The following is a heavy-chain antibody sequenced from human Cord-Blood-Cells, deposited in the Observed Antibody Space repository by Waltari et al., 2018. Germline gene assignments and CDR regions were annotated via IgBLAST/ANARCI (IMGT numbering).Heavy chain of an antibody. D-gene: IGHD3-3*01. V-gene: IGHV4-39*01. CDR2: IYYSGST. J-gene: IGHJ4*02. Sequence: QLQLQESGPGMVKTSETLSLTCTVSGGSISSRSYYWGRLRQPPGKGLEWMGSIYYSGSTYYNPSLKSRVTISVDTSKNQFSLKLSSVTAADTAVYYCARRLATIFGVVIGFDYWGQGTLVTVSS. CDR1: GGSISSRSYY. CDR3: ARRLATIFGVVIGFDY.